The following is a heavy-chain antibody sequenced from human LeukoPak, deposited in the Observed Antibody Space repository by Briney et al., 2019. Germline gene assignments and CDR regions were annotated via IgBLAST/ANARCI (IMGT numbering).Heavy chain of an antibody. V-gene: IGHV5-51*01. D-gene: IGHD6-19*01. CDR3: ARIKEQWLAYFDY. J-gene: IGHJ4*02. Sequence: GESLKISCKGSEYSFPSYWIGWVRQMPGKGLEWMGIIYPGDSDTRYSPSFQGQVTISADKSISTAYLQWSSLKASDTAMYYCARIKEQWLAYFDYWGQGTLVTVSS. CDR2: IYPGDSDT. CDR1: EYSFPSYW.